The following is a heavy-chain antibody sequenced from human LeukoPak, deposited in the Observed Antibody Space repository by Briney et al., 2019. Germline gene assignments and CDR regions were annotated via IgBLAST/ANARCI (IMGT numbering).Heavy chain of an antibody. J-gene: IGHJ4*02. CDR1: GYSFTSYW. Sequence: GESLKISCKGSGYSFTSYWIGWVRQMPGKGLEWMGIIFPGDSDTRYSPSFLGEVTFSVDMSTATAYLEWSSLKASDSAMYFCVRERPGSSGWYTHWGQGTLVTVSS. CDR2: IFPGDSDT. CDR3: VRERPGSSGWYTH. V-gene: IGHV5-51*01. D-gene: IGHD6-19*01.